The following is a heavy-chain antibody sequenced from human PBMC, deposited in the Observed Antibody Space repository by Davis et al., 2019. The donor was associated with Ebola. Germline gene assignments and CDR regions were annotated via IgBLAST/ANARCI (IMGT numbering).Heavy chain of an antibody. D-gene: IGHD3-10*01. CDR1: GGSISSGDYY. V-gene: IGHV4-30-4*01. J-gene: IGHJ5*02. CDR3: ARARGAGSWFDP. Sequence: SETLSLTCTVSGGSISSGDYYWSWIRQPPGKGLEWIGYIYYSGSTYYNPSLKSRVTISVDTSKNQFSLKLSSVTAADTAVYYCARARGAGSWFDPWGQGTLVTVSS. CDR2: IYYSGST.